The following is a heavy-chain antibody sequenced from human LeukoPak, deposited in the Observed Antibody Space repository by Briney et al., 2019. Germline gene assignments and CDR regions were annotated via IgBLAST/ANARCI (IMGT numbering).Heavy chain of an antibody. V-gene: IGHV1-8*01. CDR1: GYTFTSYD. Sequence: ASVKVSCTASGYTFTSYDINWVRQATGQGLEGMGWMNPNSGNTGYAQKFQGRVTMTRNTSISTAYMELSSLRSEDTAVYYCARGIGFLDASLDPWGQGTLVTVSS. D-gene: IGHD3-3*02. J-gene: IGHJ5*02. CDR2: MNPNSGNT. CDR3: ARGIGFLDASLDP.